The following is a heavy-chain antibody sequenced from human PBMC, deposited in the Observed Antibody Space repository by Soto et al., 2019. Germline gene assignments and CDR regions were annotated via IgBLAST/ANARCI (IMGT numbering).Heavy chain of an antibody. CDR2: IYTSGST. CDR1: GGSISSYY. J-gene: IGHJ5*02. V-gene: IGHV4-4*07. D-gene: IGHD6-13*01. Sequence: PSETLSLTCTVSGGSISSYYWSWIRQPAGKGLEWIGRIYTSGSTNYNPSLKSRVTMSVDTSKNQFSLKLSSVTAADTAVYYCAGEYSSSWYNWFDPWGQGTLVTVS. CDR3: AGEYSSSWYNWFDP.